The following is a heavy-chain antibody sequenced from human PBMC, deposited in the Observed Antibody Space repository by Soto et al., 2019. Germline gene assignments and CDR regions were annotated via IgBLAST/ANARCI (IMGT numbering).Heavy chain of an antibody. J-gene: IGHJ4*02. CDR2: IYYSGST. D-gene: IGHD3-9*01. V-gene: IGHV4-59*01. Sequence: SETLSLTCTVSGGSISSYYWSWIRQPPGKGLEWIGYIYYSGSTNYNPSLKSRVTISVDTSKDQFSLKLSSVTAADTAVYYCARGSRNDILTGYSDKIPQTYFDYWGQGTLVTVSS. CDR3: ARGSRNDILTGYSDKIPQTYFDY. CDR1: GGSISSYY.